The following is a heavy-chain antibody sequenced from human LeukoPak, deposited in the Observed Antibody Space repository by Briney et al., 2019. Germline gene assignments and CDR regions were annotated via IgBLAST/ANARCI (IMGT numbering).Heavy chain of an antibody. CDR3: ARTVRHDYFDY. Sequence: SETLSLTCIVSGGSINSYYWGWIRQPPGKGLEWIGSIYYSGSTYYNPSLKSRVTISVDTSKNQFSLKLSSVTAADTAVYYCARTVRHDYFDYWGQGTLVTVSS. J-gene: IGHJ4*02. CDR1: GGSINSYY. CDR2: IYYSGST. V-gene: IGHV4-39*01.